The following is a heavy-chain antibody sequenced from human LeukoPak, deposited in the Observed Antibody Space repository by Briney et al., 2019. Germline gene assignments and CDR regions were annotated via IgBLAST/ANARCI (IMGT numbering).Heavy chain of an antibody. V-gene: IGHV3-7*01. CDR3: AKDARPAYYYYMDV. J-gene: IGHJ6*03. CDR1: GFTFSNYW. Sequence: GGSLRLSCAVSGFTFSNYWMSWVRQAPGKGLEWVANIKQDGSEKYHVDSVMGRFTISRDNAKNSLYLQMNGLRAEDTAVYYCAKDARPAYYYYMDVWGKGTTVTVSS. D-gene: IGHD2-2*02. CDR2: IKQDGSEK.